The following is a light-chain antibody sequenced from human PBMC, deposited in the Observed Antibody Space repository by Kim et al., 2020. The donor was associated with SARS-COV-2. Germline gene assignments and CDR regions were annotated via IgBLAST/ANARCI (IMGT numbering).Light chain of an antibody. CDR1: DLGDKF. CDR3: QAWDSITAHVI. Sequence: SYELTQPPSVSVSPGQTATISCSGDDLGDKFVCWYQQKPGHSPVLVIYQDNRSPAGIPERFSGSNSGNTATLTISGTQALDEADYYCQAWDSITAHVIFDGGTQLTVL. V-gene: IGLV3-1*01. J-gene: IGLJ2*01. CDR2: QDN.